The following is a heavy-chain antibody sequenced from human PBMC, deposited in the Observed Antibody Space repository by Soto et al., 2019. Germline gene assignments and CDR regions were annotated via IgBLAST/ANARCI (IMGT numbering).Heavy chain of an antibody. D-gene: IGHD3-10*01. Sequence: SQTLSLTCAISGDSVSSYSAAWNWIRQSPSGGLEWLGRAYYRSRFFSDYAESVKSRIIINPDTSKNQFSLQLKSVTPEDTAVYYCVRDRYSSSGWFDPWGQGTPVTVSS. CDR3: VRDRYSSSGWFDP. CDR1: GDSVSSYSAA. V-gene: IGHV6-1*01. CDR2: AYYRSRFFS. J-gene: IGHJ5*02.